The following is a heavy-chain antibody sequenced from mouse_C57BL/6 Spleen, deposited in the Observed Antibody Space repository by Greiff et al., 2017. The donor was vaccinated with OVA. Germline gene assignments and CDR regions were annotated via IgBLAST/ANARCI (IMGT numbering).Heavy chain of an antibody. CDR3: ARRIYYYGSSYENYAMDY. J-gene: IGHJ4*01. CDR2: IDPSDSYT. V-gene: IGHV1-59*01. D-gene: IGHD1-1*01. CDR1: GYTFTSYW. Sequence: QVQLKQPGAELVRPGTSVKLSCKASGYTFTSYWMHWVKQRPGQGLEWIGVIDPSDSYTNYNQKFKGKATLTVDTSSSTAYMQLSSLTSEDSAVYYCARRIYYYGSSYENYAMDYWGQGTSVTVSS.